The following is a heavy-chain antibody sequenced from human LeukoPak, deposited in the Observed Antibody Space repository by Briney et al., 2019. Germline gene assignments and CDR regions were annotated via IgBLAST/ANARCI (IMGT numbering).Heavy chain of an antibody. V-gene: IGHV3-23*01. J-gene: IGHJ4*02. CDR2: ISGSGGST. Sequence: GGSLRLSCAVSGFTVSSNYMTWVRQAPGKGLEWVSAISGSGGSTYYADSVKGRFTISRDNSKNTLYLQMNSLRAEDTAVYYCAKDRDGYYDYWGQGTLVTVSS. D-gene: IGHD2-2*03. CDR1: GFTVSSNY. CDR3: AKDRDGYYDY.